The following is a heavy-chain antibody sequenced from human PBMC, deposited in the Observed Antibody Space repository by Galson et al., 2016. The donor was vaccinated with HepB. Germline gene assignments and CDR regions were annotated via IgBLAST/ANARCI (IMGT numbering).Heavy chain of an antibody. Sequence: QSGAEVKKPGESLKISCKGSGYRFSTYWIGWVRQMPGKGLEWMGIVYPGDSETRYSPSFQGQVAISADKSTNTAYLHWTSLKASDTAMYFCARQEEILPNTPHYFDYWGQGTLVTVFS. CDR1: GYRFSTYW. V-gene: IGHV5-51*01. J-gene: IGHJ4*02. D-gene: IGHD2-15*01. CDR3: ARQEEILPNTPHYFDY. CDR2: VYPGDSET.